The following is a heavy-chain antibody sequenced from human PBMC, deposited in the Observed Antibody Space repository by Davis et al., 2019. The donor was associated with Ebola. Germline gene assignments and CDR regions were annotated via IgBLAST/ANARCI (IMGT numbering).Heavy chain of an antibody. CDR2: MKRDGSVN. V-gene: IGHV3-7*01. CDR3: FLTPL. Sequence: GESLKISCAASEVTFTSYWMTWVRQAPGKGLECVANMKRDGSVNYYVDSVKGRFTISRDNAKNSLYLQMNSLRAEDTAVYYCFLTPLWGQGTLVTVSS. CDR1: EVTFTSYW. J-gene: IGHJ1*01.